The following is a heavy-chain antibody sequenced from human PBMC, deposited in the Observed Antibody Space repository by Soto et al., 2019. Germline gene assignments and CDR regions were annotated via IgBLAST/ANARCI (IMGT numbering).Heavy chain of an antibody. V-gene: IGHV3-74*01. CDR2: MYKDESPK. CDR1: GFIFSNFW. CDR3: VGVRPTLFDY. Sequence: EVQLVESGGGLVEPGGSLRLSCEASGFIFSNFWMHWVRQAPGQGLVWVSRMYKDESPKDYADFAKRPFTISRDNAKNTLYLQMSSLRPEDTAVCSCVGVRPTLFDYWGRGALVTVSS. J-gene: IGHJ4*02.